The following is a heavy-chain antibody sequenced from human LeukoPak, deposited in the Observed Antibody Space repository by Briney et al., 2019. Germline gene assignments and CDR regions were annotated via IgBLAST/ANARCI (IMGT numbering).Heavy chain of an antibody. D-gene: IGHD5-12*01. J-gene: IGHJ6*03. CDR2: INWNGDST. Sequence: GGSLRLSCAASGFTFDDYGMTWVRQAPGKGLEWVASINWNGDSTIYADSVKGRFTISRDNAKNSLYLQMNSLRAEDTAVYYCARDEIVATTKANYYYYMDVWGKGTTVTISS. CDR3: ARDEIVATTKANYYYYMDV. CDR1: GFTFDDYG. V-gene: IGHV3-20*04.